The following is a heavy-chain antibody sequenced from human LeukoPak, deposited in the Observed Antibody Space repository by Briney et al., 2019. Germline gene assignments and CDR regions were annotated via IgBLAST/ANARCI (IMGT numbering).Heavy chain of an antibody. CDR2: ISHRGTT. J-gene: IGHJ4*02. CDR1: SGSFSSYQ. Sequence: KTSETLSLTCAAYSGSFSSYQWNWIRQPPGKGLEWIGEISHRGTTNYNPSLKSRVTMSVDTSKNQFSLKLSSVTAADTAVYYCARGAESSSWSLDYWGQGTLVTVSS. V-gene: IGHV4-34*01. CDR3: ARGAESSSWSLDY. D-gene: IGHD6-13*01.